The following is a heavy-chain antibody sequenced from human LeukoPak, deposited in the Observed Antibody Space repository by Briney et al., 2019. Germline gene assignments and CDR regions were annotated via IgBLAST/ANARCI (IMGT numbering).Heavy chain of an antibody. V-gene: IGHV1-46*01. CDR2: INPSGGST. J-gene: IGHJ4*02. D-gene: IGHD3-22*01. Sequence: ASVKVSCKASGYTFTGYYMHCVRQAPGQGLEWMGIINPSGGSTSYAQKFQGRVTMTRDMSTSTVYMELSSLRSEDTAVYYCARVPDGYYYDSSGYLGYWGQGTLVTVSS. CDR1: GYTFTGYY. CDR3: ARVPDGYYYDSSGYLGY.